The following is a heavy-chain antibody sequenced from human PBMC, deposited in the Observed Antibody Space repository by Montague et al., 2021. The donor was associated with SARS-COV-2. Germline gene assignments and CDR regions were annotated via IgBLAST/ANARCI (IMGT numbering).Heavy chain of an antibody. CDR1: GSISGYY. V-gene: IGHV4-4*07. CDR2: ISSSGGI. D-gene: IGHD5-12*01. Sequence: SETLSLTCTVSGSISGYYWTWIRQSAGKGLEWIGRISSSGGIDYNASLKSRVTMSLDTSKIQLSLKLSSVTAAVTAVYYCARQYIGYNRRFDYWGQGALVTVSP. CDR3: ARQYIGYNRRFDY. J-gene: IGHJ4*02.